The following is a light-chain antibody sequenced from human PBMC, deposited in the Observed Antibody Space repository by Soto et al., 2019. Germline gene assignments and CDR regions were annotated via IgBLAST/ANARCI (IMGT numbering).Light chain of an antibody. CDR1: GSDVGGYNY. V-gene: IGLV2-14*01. Sequence: QSVLTQPASVSGSPGQSITISCTGTGSDVGGYNYVSWYQQHPGKAPKLMIYEVSNRPSGVSNRFSGSKSGNTASLTISGLQAEDEADYYCSSYTTSSTRGVVFGGGTKLTVL. J-gene: IGLJ2*01. CDR2: EVS. CDR3: SSYTTSSTRGVV.